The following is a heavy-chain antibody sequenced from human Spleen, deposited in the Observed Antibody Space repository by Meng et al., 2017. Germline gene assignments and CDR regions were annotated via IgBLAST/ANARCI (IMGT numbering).Heavy chain of an antibody. V-gene: IGHV4-31*03. CDR1: GGSISSGGYY. D-gene: IGHD3-10*01. Sequence: QGQLRESGPGLVKPSQTLSLTCTVSGGSISSGGYYWSWIRQHPGKGLEWIGYIYYSGSTYYNPSLKSRVTISVDTSKNQFSLKLSSVTAADTAVYYCARGPQITMVRGENWFDPWGQGTLVTVSS. CDR3: ARGPQITMVRGENWFDP. J-gene: IGHJ5*02. CDR2: IYYSGST.